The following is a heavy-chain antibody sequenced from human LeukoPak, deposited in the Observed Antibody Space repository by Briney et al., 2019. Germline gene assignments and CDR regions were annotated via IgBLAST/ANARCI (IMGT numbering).Heavy chain of an antibody. Sequence: GGSLRLSCTASGFTFSTYAMSWVRQAPGKGLEWVSAITDSGATTYYADSVKGRFTISIDNSKNTLYLQMNSLRAEDTAVYYCTKGNIGYYFDYWGQGTLVTVSS. CDR3: TKGNIGYYFDY. V-gene: IGHV3-23*01. D-gene: IGHD2/OR15-2a*01. CDR1: GFTFSTYA. J-gene: IGHJ4*02. CDR2: ITDSGATT.